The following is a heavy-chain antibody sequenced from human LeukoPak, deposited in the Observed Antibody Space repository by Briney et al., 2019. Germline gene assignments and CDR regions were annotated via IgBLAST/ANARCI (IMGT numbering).Heavy chain of an antibody. D-gene: IGHD3-22*01. J-gene: IGHJ4*02. CDR3: ARGDDDSSGYYEFDY. CDR2: IYYSGSA. CDR1: GGSISSGGYY. V-gene: IGHV4-31*03. Sequence: SETLSFTCTVSGGSISSGGYYWSWLRQHPGKVLEWIGYIYYSGSAYHNPSLKSRVTISVDTSKNQFSLKLSSVTAADTAVYYCARGDDDSSGYYEFDYWGQGTLVTVSS.